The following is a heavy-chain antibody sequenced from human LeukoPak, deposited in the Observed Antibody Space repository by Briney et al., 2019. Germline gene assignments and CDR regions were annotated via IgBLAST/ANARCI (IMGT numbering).Heavy chain of an antibody. CDR2: LYTSGTT. D-gene: IGHD6-19*01. CDR3: ARAGGSVGWYGTIDS. Sequence: SQTLSLTCTVSGGSISSGSYYWAWIRQPAGKGLEWIGHLYTSGTTSYNPSLQSRVTISADTSKHQFSLRLTSVTAADTAVYYCARAGGSVGWYGTIDSWGQGTLVTVSS. V-gene: IGHV4-61*09. J-gene: IGHJ4*02. CDR1: GGSISSGSYY.